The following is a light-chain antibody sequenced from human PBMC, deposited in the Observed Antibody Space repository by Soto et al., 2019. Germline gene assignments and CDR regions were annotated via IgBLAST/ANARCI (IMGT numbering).Light chain of an antibody. CDR3: AAWDDSLSPHVV. Sequence: QSVLTQPPSASGPPGQRVTISCSGSSSNIGSNYVYWYQQLPGTAPKLLIYRNNQRPSGVPDRFSGSKSGTSASLAISGLRSEDEADYYCAAWDDSLSPHVVFGGGTKLTVL. V-gene: IGLV1-47*01. CDR2: RNN. CDR1: SSNIGSNY. J-gene: IGLJ2*01.